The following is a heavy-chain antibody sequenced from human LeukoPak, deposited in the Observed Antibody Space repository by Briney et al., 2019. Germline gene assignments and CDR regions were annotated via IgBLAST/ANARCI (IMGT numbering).Heavy chain of an antibody. CDR2: IYPGDSDT. V-gene: IGHV5-51*01. CDR3: ARLMGLPYEPLDY. D-gene: IGHD1-14*01. J-gene: IGHJ4*02. Sequence: GESLKISCKGSGYSFTSYWIGWVRQMPGKGLEWMGIIYPGDSDTRYSPSFQGQVTISADKSISTAYLQRSSLKASDTAMYYCARLMGLPYEPLDYWGQGTLVTVSS. CDR1: GYSFTSYW.